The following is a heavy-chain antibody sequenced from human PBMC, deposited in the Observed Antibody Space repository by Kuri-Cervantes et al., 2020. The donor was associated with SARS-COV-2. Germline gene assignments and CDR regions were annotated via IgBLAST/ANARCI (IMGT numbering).Heavy chain of an antibody. D-gene: IGHD3-3*01. CDR2: IYYSGST. J-gene: IGHJ6*02. Sequence: SETLSLTCTVSGGSISSYYWGWIRQPPGKGLEWIGYIYYSGSTNYNPSLKSRVTISVDTSKNQFSLKLSSVTAADTAVYYCARGTYYDFWSGYNYYGMDVWGQGTTVTVSS. CDR3: ARGTYYDFWSGYNYYGMDV. V-gene: IGHV4-59*01. CDR1: GGSISSYY.